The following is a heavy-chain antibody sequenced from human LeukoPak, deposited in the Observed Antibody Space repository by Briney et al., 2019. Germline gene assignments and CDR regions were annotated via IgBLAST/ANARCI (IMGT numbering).Heavy chain of an antibody. D-gene: IGHD5-12*01. J-gene: IGHJ4*02. Sequence: GGSLRLSCAASGFAFSTYAMNWVRQAPGKGLEWVSSISNGGGYIYYEDSVKGRFTISRDNAKNSLYLQMNSLRAEDTAMYYCARAGLYSGSGLDYWGQGTLVTVSS. CDR1: GFAFSTYA. V-gene: IGHV3-21*01. CDR3: ARAGLYSGSGLDY. CDR2: ISNGGGYI.